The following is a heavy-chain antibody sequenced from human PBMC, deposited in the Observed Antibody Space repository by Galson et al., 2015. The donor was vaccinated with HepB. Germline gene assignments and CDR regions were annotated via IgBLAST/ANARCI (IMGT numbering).Heavy chain of an antibody. CDR1: GFTFSSYA. CDR2: ISGSGGST. Sequence: SLRLSCAASGFTFSSYAMSWVRQAPGKGLEWVSAISGSGGSTYYADSVKGRFTISRDNSKNTLYLQMNSLRAEGTAVYYCAKDRERRDYYGSGSYGFDYWGQGTLVTVSS. D-gene: IGHD3-10*01. CDR3: AKDRERRDYYGSGSYGFDY. J-gene: IGHJ4*02. V-gene: IGHV3-23*01.